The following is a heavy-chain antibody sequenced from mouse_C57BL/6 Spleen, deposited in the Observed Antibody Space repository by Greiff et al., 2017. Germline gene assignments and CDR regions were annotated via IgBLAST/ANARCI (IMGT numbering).Heavy chain of an antibody. J-gene: IGHJ3*01. D-gene: IGHD1-1*02. CDR1: GYTFTSYG. CDR2: IYPSSGDT. Sequence: VKLKEPGAELARPGASVKLSCKASGYTFTSYGMSWVKQRPGQGLEWIGEIYPSSGDTYYNEKFKGKATLTADKSSSPAYMELRSLTCEGAAVDVCARIWGAYWGQGTLVTVSA. CDR3: ARIWGAY. V-gene: IGHV1-81*01.